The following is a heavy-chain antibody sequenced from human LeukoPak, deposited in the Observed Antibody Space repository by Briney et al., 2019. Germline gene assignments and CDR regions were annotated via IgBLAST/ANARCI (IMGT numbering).Heavy chain of an antibody. CDR1: GFTVSSNY. J-gene: IGHJ4*02. V-gene: IGHV3-66*01. D-gene: IGHD3-9*01. Sequence: PGGSLRLSCAASGFTVSSNYMSWVRQAPGKGLEWVSVIYSGGSTYYADSMKGRFTISRDNSKNTLYLQMNSLRAEDTAVYYCARGHNFGRLHPFDYWGQGTLVTVSS. CDR3: ARGHNFGRLHPFDY. CDR2: IYSGGST.